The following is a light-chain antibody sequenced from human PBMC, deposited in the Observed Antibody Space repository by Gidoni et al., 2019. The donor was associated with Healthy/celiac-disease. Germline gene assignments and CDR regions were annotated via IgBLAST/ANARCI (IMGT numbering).Light chain of an antibody. CDR1: QSLLHSNGYNY. J-gene: IGKJ1*01. V-gene: IGKV2-28*01. Sequence: DIVMTQSPLPLPVTPGEPASISCRSSQSLLHSNGYNYLDWHLQKPGQSPQLLIYLGSNRASGVPDRFSGSGSGTDFTLKISRVEAEDVGVYYCMQALQTPRTFGQGTKVEIK. CDR2: LGS. CDR3: MQALQTPRT.